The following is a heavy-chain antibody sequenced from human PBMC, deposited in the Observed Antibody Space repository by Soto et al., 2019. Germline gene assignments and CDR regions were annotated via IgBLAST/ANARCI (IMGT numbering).Heavy chain of an antibody. D-gene: IGHD1-26*01. CDR3: ARDVMGAHFDF. CDR2: ISYDGINI. J-gene: IGHJ4*02. V-gene: IGHV3-30-3*01. Sequence: PGRTLRLSCAASGFTFSSSAMHWVRRATGKGLERVAVISYDGINIAYTDTVKGRFTISRDNSKNATDLQMNLTRAEDTAVYYCARDVMGAHFDFWGQGTLVTVSS. CDR1: GFTFSSSA.